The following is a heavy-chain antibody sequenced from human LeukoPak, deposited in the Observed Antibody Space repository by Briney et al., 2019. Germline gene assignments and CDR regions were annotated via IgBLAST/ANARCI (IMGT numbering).Heavy chain of an antibody. J-gene: IGHJ4*02. Sequence: GESLKISCKGSGYTFSTYGISWVRQAPGQGLEWMGWISAYNGNTNYAQKLQGRVTLTTDTSTSTAYMELKSLRSDDTAVYYCARALPNYYDILTPGKSFDYWGQGTLVTVSS. CDR3: ARALPNYYDILTPGKSFDY. V-gene: IGHV1-18*01. D-gene: IGHD3-9*01. CDR2: ISAYNGNT. CDR1: GYTFSTYG.